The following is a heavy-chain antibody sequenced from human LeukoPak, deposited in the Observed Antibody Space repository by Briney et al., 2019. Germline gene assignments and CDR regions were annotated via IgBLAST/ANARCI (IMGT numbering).Heavy chain of an antibody. V-gene: IGHV4-59*01. D-gene: IGHD2-2*01. Sequence: SETLSLTCTVSGGSISSYYWIWIRQPPGKGLEWIGYIYYSGSTSYNPSLKSRVTISVDTSKNQFPLNLSPVTAADTAVYYCARWADCSNISCRKGFDYWGQGTLVTVSS. CDR3: ARWADCSNISCRKGFDY. CDR2: IYYSGST. J-gene: IGHJ4*02. CDR1: GGSISSYY.